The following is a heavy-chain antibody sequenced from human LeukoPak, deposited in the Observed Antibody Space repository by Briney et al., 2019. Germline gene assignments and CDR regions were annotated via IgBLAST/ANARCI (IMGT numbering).Heavy chain of an antibody. CDR2: IRSKAYGGTT. J-gene: IGHJ4*02. D-gene: IGHD3-3*01. Sequence: GGSLRLSCTASGFTFGDYAMSWVRQAPGKGLEWVGFIRSKAYGGTTEYAASVKGRFTISRDDSKSIAYLQMNSLKTEDTAVYYCTRVFSGEWLFRLDYFDYWGQGTLVTVSS. CDR3: TRVFSGEWLFRLDYFDY. CDR1: GFTFGDYA. V-gene: IGHV3-49*04.